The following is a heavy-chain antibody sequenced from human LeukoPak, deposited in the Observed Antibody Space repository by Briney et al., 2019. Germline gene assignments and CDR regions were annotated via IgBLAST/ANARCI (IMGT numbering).Heavy chain of an antibody. CDR1: GGSISSYY. CDR2: IYYSGST. Sequence: PSETLSLTCTVSGGSISSYYWSWIRQPPGKGLEWIGYIYYSGSTNYNPSLKSGVTISVDTSKNQFSLKLSSVTAADTAVYYCARTRGYSGYDLSGPYYFDYWGQGTLVTVSS. CDR3: ARTRGYSGYDLSGPYYFDY. J-gene: IGHJ4*02. D-gene: IGHD5-12*01. V-gene: IGHV4-59*01.